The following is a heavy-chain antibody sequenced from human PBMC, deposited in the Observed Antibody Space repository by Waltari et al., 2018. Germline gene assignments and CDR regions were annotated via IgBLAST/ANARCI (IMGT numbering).Heavy chain of an antibody. CDR1: GYSFTSYW. J-gene: IGHJ3*02. CDR3: ARHLYRIAVADYAFDI. Sequence: EVQLVQSGAEVKKPGESLKISCKGSGYSFTSYWIGWVRQMPGKGLEWMGIIYPGDSDTRYSPSFQGQVTISADKSISTAYLQWSSLKASDTAMYYCARHLYRIAVADYAFDIWGQGTMVTVSS. D-gene: IGHD6-19*01. CDR2: IYPGDSDT. V-gene: IGHV5-51*01.